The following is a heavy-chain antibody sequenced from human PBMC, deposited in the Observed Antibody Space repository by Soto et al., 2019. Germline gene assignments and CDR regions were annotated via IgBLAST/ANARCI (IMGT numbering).Heavy chain of an antibody. V-gene: IGHV4-39*01. J-gene: IGHJ4*02. CDR1: GGSISSSSHY. CDR2: IKYSGNT. D-gene: IGHD1-26*01. CDR3: ARQGMAGSYPDASDY. Sequence: QLQLQESGPGLVKPSETLSLTCTVSGGSISSSSHYWGWVRQPPGKALEWIASIKYSGNTYYDPSLRARASTSVDTSENRLTLQLSSVPAADAAVYHLARQGMAGSYPDASDYWGQVTLVTVIS.